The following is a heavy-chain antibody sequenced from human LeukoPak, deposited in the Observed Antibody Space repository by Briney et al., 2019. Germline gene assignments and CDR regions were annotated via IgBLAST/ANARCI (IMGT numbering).Heavy chain of an antibody. CDR2: IYPGDSDT. V-gene: IGHV5-51*01. CDR1: GYSFTSYW. Sequence: GESLKISCKGSGYSFTSYWIGWVRQMPGKVLEWMGIIYPGDSDTRYSPSFQGQVTISADKSISTAYLQWSSLKASDTAMYYCARHPTVTNYYFDYWGQGTLVTVSS. J-gene: IGHJ4*02. D-gene: IGHD4-17*01. CDR3: ARHPTVTNYYFDY.